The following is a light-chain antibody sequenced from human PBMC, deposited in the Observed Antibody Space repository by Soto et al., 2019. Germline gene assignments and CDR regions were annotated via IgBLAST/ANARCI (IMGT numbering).Light chain of an antibody. J-gene: IGLJ3*02. V-gene: IGLV2-8*01. CDR2: EVS. CDR3: SSYAGTNNLV. CDR1: SSDVGGYNY. Sequence: QSALTQPPSASGSPGQSVTISCTGTSSDVGGYNYVSWYQQYPGKAPKIMIYEVSERPSGVPVRFSGSKSGNTASLTVSGLQAEDEADYNCSSYAGTNNLVFGGGTKLTVL.